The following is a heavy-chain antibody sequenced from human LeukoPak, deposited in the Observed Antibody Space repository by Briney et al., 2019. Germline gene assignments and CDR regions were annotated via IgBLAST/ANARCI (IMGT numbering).Heavy chain of an antibody. Sequence: GASVKVSCKASGYTFTNYGITWVRQASGQGLEWMGWISAYTDKTNYAQKFQGRVTMTTDTSTTTAYMGLRSLRSDDTAIYYCARGDGYCSGGSCMIFDYWGQGTLVTVSS. V-gene: IGHV1-18*01. CDR3: ARGDGYCSGGSCMIFDY. CDR2: ISAYTDKT. D-gene: IGHD2-15*01. J-gene: IGHJ4*02. CDR1: GYTFTNYG.